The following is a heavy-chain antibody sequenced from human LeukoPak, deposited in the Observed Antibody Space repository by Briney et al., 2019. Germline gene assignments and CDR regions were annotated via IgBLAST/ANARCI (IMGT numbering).Heavy chain of an antibody. J-gene: IGHJ3*02. V-gene: IGHV4-30-4*01. D-gene: IGHD1-1*01. CDR2: IYYSGST. CDR1: GGSISSGDYY. Sequence: SQTLSLTCTVSGGSISSGDYYWSWIRQPPGNGLEWIGYIYYSGSTYYNPSLKSRVTISVDTSKNQFSLKLSSVTAADTAVYYCASQLDESAFDIWGQGTMVTVSS. CDR3: ASQLDESAFDI.